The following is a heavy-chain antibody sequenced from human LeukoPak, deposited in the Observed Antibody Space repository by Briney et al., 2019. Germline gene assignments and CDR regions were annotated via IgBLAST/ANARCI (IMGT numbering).Heavy chain of an antibody. CDR3: ARGNGYCSGGGCTPLDY. Sequence: EASVKVSCKASGYTFTSYGITWVRQAPGQGLEWMGWISAYNGDTNYAQKFQGRVTVTTDTSTTTAYMELRSLTSDDTAVYYCARGNGYCSGGGCTPLDYWGPGTLVTVSS. CDR2: ISAYNGDT. CDR1: GYTFTSYG. J-gene: IGHJ4*02. V-gene: IGHV1-18*01. D-gene: IGHD2-15*01.